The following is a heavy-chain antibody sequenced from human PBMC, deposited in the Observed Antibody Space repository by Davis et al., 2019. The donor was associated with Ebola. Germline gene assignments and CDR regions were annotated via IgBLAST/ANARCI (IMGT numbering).Heavy chain of an antibody. CDR3: ATHISYYYDSSGDYFDY. V-gene: IGHV1-24*01. CDR2: FDPEDEET. CDR1: GYTFTAYY. J-gene: IGHJ4*02. D-gene: IGHD3-22*01. Sequence: ASVKVSCKASGYTFTAYYIHWVRQAPGQGLEWMGGFDPEDEETIYAQKFQGRVTMTEDTSTDPAYMELSSLRSEDTAVYYCATHISYYYDSSGDYFDYWGQGTLVTVSS.